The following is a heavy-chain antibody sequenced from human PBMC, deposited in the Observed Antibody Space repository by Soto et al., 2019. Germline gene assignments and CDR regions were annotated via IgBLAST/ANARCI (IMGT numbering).Heavy chain of an antibody. D-gene: IGHD2-15*01. Sequence: GASVKVSCKASGGTFSSYTISWVRQAPGQGLEWMGRIIPILGIANYAQKFQGRVTITADKSTSTAYMELSSLRSEDTAVYYCARDPSVVVVAATPQYGMDVWGQGTTVTVS. J-gene: IGHJ6*02. CDR2: IIPILGIA. CDR1: GGTFSSYT. V-gene: IGHV1-69*04. CDR3: ARDPSVVVVAATPQYGMDV.